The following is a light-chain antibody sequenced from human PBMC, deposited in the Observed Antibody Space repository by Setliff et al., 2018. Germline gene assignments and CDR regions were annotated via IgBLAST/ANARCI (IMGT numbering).Light chain of an antibody. CDR2: DVT. CDR3: SSYTNSNTYV. J-gene: IGLJ1*01. V-gene: IGLV2-14*03. Sequence: QSALTQPASVSGSPGQPITISCIGSSRDVGSYDFVSWYQQHPGKAPKLIIYDVTGRPSGVSDRFSGSKSGNTASLTISGLQAEDEADYYCSSYTNSNTYVFGTGTKVTVL. CDR1: SRDVGSYDF.